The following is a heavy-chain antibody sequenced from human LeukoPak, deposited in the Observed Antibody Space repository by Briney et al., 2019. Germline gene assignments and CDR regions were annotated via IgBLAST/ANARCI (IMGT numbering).Heavy chain of an antibody. V-gene: IGHV1-69*05. CDR2: IIPIFGTA. Sequence: GASVKVSCKASGYTFTSYDINWVRQATGQGLEWMGGIIPIFGTANYAQKFQGRVTITTDESTSTAYMELSSLRSEDTAVYYCAINAGFGSQNYYYYYMDVWGKGTTVTVSS. CDR3: AINAGFGSQNYYYYYMDV. D-gene: IGHD3-10*01. J-gene: IGHJ6*03. CDR1: GYTFTSYD.